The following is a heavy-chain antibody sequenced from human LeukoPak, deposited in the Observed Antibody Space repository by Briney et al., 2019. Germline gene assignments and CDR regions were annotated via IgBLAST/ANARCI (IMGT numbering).Heavy chain of an antibody. Sequence: SETLSLTCTVSGYTISSYYWSWVRQPPGKGLKWIGYIYYSGSTNYNPSLKSRVPISVDTSKNQFSLKLSSVTAADTAVYYCATTLRDDGDYGFDYWGQGTLVTVSS. V-gene: IGHV4-59*01. CDR3: ATTLRDDGDYGFDY. CDR2: IYYSGST. J-gene: IGHJ4*02. CDR1: GYTISSYY. D-gene: IGHD4-17*01.